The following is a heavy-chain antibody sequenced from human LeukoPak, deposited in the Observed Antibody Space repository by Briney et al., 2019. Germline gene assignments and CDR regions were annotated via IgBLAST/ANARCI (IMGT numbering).Heavy chain of an antibody. CDR3: AKDIGYSYGPYYYYYMDV. J-gene: IGHJ6*03. CDR1: GFTFSSYA. CDR2: ISGSGGST. Sequence: GGSLRLSCAASGFTFSSYAMSWVRQAPGKGLEWVSAISGSGGSTYYADSVKGRFTISRDNSKNTLYLQMNSLRAEDTAVYYCAKDIGYSYGPYYYYYMDVWGKGTTVTVSS. V-gene: IGHV3-23*01. D-gene: IGHD5-18*01.